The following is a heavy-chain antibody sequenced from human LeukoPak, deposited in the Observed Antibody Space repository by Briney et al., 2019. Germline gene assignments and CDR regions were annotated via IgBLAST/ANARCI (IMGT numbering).Heavy chain of an antibody. J-gene: IGHJ4*02. CDR3: ARGDDYGDC. D-gene: IGHD5-24*01. CDR1: GFTVSSNY. V-gene: IGHV3-66*01. CDR2: IYVGGST. Sequence: GGSLRLSCAASGFTVSSNYMTWVRQAPGKGLEWVSLIYVGGSTYYADSVKGRFTISRDDSKNTLYLQMNSLRAEDTGVYYCARGDDYGDCWGQGTLVTVSS.